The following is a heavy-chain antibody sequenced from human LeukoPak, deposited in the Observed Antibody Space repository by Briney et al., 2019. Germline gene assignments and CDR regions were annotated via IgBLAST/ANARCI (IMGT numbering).Heavy chain of an antibody. CDR2: IIPIFGTA. CDR3: ARSDGYYGSGSYYSWFDP. J-gene: IGHJ5*02. D-gene: IGHD3-10*01. CDR1: GGTFSSYA. Sequence: ASVKVSCKASGGTFSSYAISWVRQAPGQGLEWMGGIIPIFGTANYAQKFQGRVTITADESTSTAYMELSSLRSEDTAVYYCARSDGYYGSGSYYSWFDPWGQGTLVTVSS. V-gene: IGHV1-69*13.